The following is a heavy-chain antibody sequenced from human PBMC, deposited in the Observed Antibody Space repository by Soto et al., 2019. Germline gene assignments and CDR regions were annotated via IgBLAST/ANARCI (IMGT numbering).Heavy chain of an antibody. V-gene: IGHV4-61*01. Sequence: SETLSFTCTVSGGSVSSESHYWSLIRQTPGKGLEWIGYIYYTGSTNYNPSLKGRVTMSVDTSRDQVSLRLSSVTRADTAVYYCARDQYDFRSGSYYYAMGVWGQGTKVTVSS. CDR1: GGSVSSESHY. J-gene: IGHJ6*02. CDR3: ARDQYDFRSGSYYYAMGV. CDR2: IYYTGST. D-gene: IGHD3-3*01.